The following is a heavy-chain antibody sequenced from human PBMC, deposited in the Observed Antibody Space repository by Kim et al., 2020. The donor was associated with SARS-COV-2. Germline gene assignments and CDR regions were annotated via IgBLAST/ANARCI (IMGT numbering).Heavy chain of an antibody. Sequence: ASVKVSCKSSGYTFTGYYMHWVRQAPGQGLEWMGWINPNSGGTNYAQKFQGWVTMTRDTSISTAYMELSRLRSDDTAVYYCARETQGVVVAATPGYFDLWGRGTLVTVSS. J-gene: IGHJ2*01. CDR2: INPNSGGT. V-gene: IGHV1-2*04. CDR1: GYTFTGYY. CDR3: ARETQGVVVAATPGYFDL. D-gene: IGHD2-15*01.